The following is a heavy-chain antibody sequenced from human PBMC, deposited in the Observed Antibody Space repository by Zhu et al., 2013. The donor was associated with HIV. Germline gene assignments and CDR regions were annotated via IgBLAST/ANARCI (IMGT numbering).Heavy chain of an antibody. D-gene: IGHD2-15*01. CDR3: ARHDPRGSPDAFDI. J-gene: IGHJ3*02. CDR1: RXHQLLH. Sequence: QVQLQESGPRTGQGVGDPVPQLRGLWRXHQLLHWSWIRQTPGTGLEWIGYIHDSGKSHHNPSLGNRVTISINTFRNMFSLRLSSVTAADTAVYYCARHDPRGSPDAFDIWGQGTFVIVSS. CDR2: IHDSGKS. V-gene: IGHV4-59*08.